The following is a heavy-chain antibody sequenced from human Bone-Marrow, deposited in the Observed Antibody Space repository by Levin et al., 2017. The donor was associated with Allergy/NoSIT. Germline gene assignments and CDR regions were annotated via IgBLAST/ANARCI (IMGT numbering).Heavy chain of an antibody. CDR2: INHSGST. V-gene: IGHV4-34*01. Sequence: SETLSLTCAVYGGSFSGYYWSWIRQPPGKGLEWIGEINHSGSTNYNPSLKSRVTISVDTSKNQFSLKLSSVTAADTAVYYCASAGIRTLQDQHLGHFDYWGQGTLVTVSS. CDR1: GGSFSGYY. D-gene: IGHD3-3*02. J-gene: IGHJ4*02. CDR3: ASAGIRTLQDQHLGHFDY.